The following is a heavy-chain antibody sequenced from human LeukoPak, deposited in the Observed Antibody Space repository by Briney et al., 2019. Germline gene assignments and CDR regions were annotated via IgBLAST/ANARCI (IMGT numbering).Heavy chain of an antibody. J-gene: IGHJ4*02. CDR3: AKERGSVWYFFDY. CDR1: GFTFDVYA. CDR2: ISGYGGRT. D-gene: IGHD2-8*01. V-gene: IGHV3-43*02. Sequence: GGSLSLSCAASGFTFDVYAMHGVPQAPGKGLEWVSLISGYGGRTYSADSVKGRFTISRDNSKNSLYLQMNSLRTEDTALYYCAKERGSVWYFFDYWGQETLVTVSS.